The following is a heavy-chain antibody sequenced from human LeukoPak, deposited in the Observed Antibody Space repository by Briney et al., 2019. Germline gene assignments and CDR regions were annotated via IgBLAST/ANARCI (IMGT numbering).Heavy chain of an antibody. CDR3: ARGRQCDF. CDR2: IKSDGSSA. V-gene: IGHV3-74*01. Sequence: GGSLRLSCAASGFTFSNYWMHWVRQAPGKGLVWVSRIKSDGSSASYADFVKGRFTISRDNAKNTVYLQMSSLRADDTAVYYCARGRQCDFWGQGTLVTVSS. D-gene: IGHD4-11*01. CDR1: GFTFSNYW. J-gene: IGHJ4*02.